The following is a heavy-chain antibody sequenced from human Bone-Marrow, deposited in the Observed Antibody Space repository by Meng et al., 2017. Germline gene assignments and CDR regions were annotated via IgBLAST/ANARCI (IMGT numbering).Heavy chain of an antibody. CDR2: ISAYNGNT. CDR1: GGTFSSYA. Sequence: QGQLVKCGAEVKKPGSSVKVACKASGGTFSSYAISWVRQAPGQGLEWMGWISAYNGNTNYAQKLQGRVTMTTDTSTSTAYMELRSLRSDDTAVYYCARDLGGDDWGQGTLVTVSS. J-gene: IGHJ4*02. D-gene: IGHD3-10*01. V-gene: IGHV1-18*01. CDR3: ARDLGGDD.